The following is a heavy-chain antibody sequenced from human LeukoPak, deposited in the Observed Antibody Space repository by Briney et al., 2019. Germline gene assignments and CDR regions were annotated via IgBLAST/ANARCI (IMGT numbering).Heavy chain of an antibody. CDR1: GFTFDDYA. Sequence: GGSLRLSCAASGFTFDDYAMHWVRQAPGKGLEWVSGISWNSGSIGYADSVKGRFTISRDNAKNSLYLQMNSLRAEDTALYYCAKGSTYYYDSTSLGYWGQGTLVTVSS. CDR2: ISWNSGSI. CDR3: AKGSTYYYDSTSLGY. J-gene: IGHJ4*02. V-gene: IGHV3-9*01. D-gene: IGHD3-22*01.